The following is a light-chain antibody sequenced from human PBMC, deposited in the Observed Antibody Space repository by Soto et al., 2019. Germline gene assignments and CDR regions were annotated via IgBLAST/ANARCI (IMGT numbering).Light chain of an antibody. CDR2: GAS. CDR3: RQYGGSPQT. Sequence: EIVLTQSPGTLSLSPGERATLSCRASQSVSNYLAWYQQKPGQAPRLLIYGASRRATVIPDRFSGSGSGTDFTLTISRLEPEDFAVYYCRQYGGSPQTFGQGTKV. J-gene: IGKJ1*01. CDR1: QSVSNY. V-gene: IGKV3-20*01.